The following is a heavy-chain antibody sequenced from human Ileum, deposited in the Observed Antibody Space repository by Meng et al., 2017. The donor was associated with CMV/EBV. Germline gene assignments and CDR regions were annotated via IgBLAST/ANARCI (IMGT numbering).Heavy chain of an antibody. CDR3: ARDPNGDYVGAFDI. CDR1: GFTLNNYA. Sequence: GESLKISCAPSGFTLNNYAMTWVRQPPGKGLEWVASIFVRGDRPHYADSVKGRFTISRDNSKNTLFLQMNNLRTEDTAIYYCARDPNGDYVGAFDIWGQRTMVTVSS. CDR2: IFVRGDRP. V-gene: IGHV3-23*01. D-gene: IGHD2-8*01. J-gene: IGHJ3*02.